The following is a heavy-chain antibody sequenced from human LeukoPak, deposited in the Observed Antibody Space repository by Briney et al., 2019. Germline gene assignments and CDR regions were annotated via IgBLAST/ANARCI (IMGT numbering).Heavy chain of an antibody. CDR2: IFYSGST. V-gene: IGHV4-39*07. CDR3: AGERGTTVVRWDY. J-gene: IGHJ4*02. D-gene: IGHD4-23*01. Sequence: PSETLSLTCTVSSGSISTSNYYWGWVRQPPGKALEWIGNIFYSGSTYYSPSLKSRVTISLDTSRNQFSLRLSSVTAADTAVYYCAGERGTTVVRWDYWGQGTQVTVSS. CDR1: SGSISTSNYY.